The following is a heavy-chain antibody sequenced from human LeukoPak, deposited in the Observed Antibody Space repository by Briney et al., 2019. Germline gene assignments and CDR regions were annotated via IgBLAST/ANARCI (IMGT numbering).Heavy chain of an antibody. CDR2: ISSSGST. D-gene: IGHD1-26*01. Sequence: GGSLRLSCAASGFTVSSNYINWVRQAPGKGLEWVSLISSSGSTYYADSVKGRFTISRDNSKNSLYLQMNSLRTEDTAVYYCAREPNYSGSIDYWGQGTLVTVSS. CDR3: AREPNYSGSIDY. V-gene: IGHV3-66*01. J-gene: IGHJ4*02. CDR1: GFTVSSNY.